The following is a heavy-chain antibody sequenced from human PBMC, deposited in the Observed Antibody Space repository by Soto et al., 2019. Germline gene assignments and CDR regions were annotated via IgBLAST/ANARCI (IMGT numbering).Heavy chain of an antibody. D-gene: IGHD3-3*01. CDR3: ATPYTTIFGVVNPFGYDYYYGMDV. CDR1: GGTFSSYA. Sequence: ASVKVSCKASGGTFSSYAISWVRQAPGQGLEWMGGIIPIFGTANYAQKFQGRVTITADKYTSTAYMELSSLRSEDTAVYYCATPYTTIFGVVNPFGYDYYYGMDVWGQGTTVTVSS. J-gene: IGHJ6*02. CDR2: IIPIFGTA. V-gene: IGHV1-69*06.